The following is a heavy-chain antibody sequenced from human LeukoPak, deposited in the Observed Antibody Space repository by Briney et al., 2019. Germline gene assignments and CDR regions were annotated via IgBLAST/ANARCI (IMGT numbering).Heavy chain of an antibody. CDR1: GGSISSYY. Sequence: SETLSLTCTVSGGSISSYYWSWIRQPPGKGLEWIGYIYYSGSTNYNPSLKSRVTISVDTSKNQFSLKLSSVTAADTAVYYCARLDYGDYNRDFDYWGQGTLVTVSS. V-gene: IGHV4-59*12. CDR2: IYYSGST. CDR3: ARLDYGDYNRDFDY. D-gene: IGHD4-17*01. J-gene: IGHJ4*02.